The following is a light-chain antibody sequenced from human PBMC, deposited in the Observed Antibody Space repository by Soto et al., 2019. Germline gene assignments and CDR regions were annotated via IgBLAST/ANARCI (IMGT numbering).Light chain of an antibody. Sequence: QSALTQPAPVSGSPGQSITISCTGTSSDVGSYNLVSWYQHHPGKAPKLMIYEVSKRPSGVFNRFSGSKSGNTASLTISGLQAEDEADYYCCSYAGSSWVFGGGTKLTVL. J-gene: IGLJ3*02. CDR1: SSDVGSYNL. CDR2: EVS. CDR3: CSYAGSSWV. V-gene: IGLV2-23*02.